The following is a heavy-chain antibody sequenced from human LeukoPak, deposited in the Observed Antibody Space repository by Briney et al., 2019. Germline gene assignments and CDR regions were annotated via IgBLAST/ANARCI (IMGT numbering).Heavy chain of an antibody. J-gene: IGHJ4*02. CDR2: IIPILGIA. CDR1: GGTFSSYA. CDR3: ARDIGIAAAGTNY. V-gene: IGHV1-69*04. D-gene: IGHD6-13*01. Sequence: WASVKVSCKASGGTFSSYAISWVRQAPGQGLEWMGRIIPILGIANYAQKFQGRVTITADKSTSTAYMELSSLRSEDTAVYYCARDIGIAAAGTNYWGQGTLVTVSS.